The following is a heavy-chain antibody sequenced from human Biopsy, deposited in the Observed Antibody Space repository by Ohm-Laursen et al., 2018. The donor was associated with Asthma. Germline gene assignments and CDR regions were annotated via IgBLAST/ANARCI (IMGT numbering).Heavy chain of an antibody. CDR1: GFTFRNYG. D-gene: IGHD1-26*01. Sequence: SLRLSCAASGFTFRNYGMHWVRQAPGKGLDWVAVISFDGSNKNYTDSVKGRFTISRDNSRNTLHLQMNSLRAEDTAVYSCAKEVFPGWELRRGPDSWGQGTLVTVSS. J-gene: IGHJ4*02. CDR2: ISFDGSNK. CDR3: AKEVFPGWELRRGPDS. V-gene: IGHV3-30*18.